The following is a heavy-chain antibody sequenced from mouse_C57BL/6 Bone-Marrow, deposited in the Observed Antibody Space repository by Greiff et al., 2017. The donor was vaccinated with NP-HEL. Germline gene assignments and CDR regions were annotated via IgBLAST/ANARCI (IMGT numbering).Heavy chain of an antibody. J-gene: IGHJ3*01. Sequence: QVQLQQSGAELVRPGTSVKMSCKASGYTFTNYWIGWAKQRPGHGLEWIGDIYPGGGSTNYNEKFTGTATLTAEKSSSTAYMQCSSLTSEDSAIYYWARYAGLRRGFAYWGQGTLVTVSA. V-gene: IGHV1-63*01. CDR2: IYPGGGST. D-gene: IGHD2-4*01. CDR1: GYTFTNYW. CDR3: ARYAGLRRGFAY.